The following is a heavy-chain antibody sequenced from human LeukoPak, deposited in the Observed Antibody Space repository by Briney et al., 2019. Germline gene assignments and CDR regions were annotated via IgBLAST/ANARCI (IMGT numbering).Heavy chain of an antibody. Sequence: HRASVKVSCKASGYTVTDYFIHWVRQAPGQGLEWMGWINPASGDTNYAQKFQGRVTMTRDTSIRTAYMELSSLRSEDTAVYYCARDQASYGPFDYWGQGTLVTVSS. CDR1: GYTVTDYF. V-gene: IGHV1-2*02. CDR3: ARDQASYGPFDY. D-gene: IGHD5-18*01. J-gene: IGHJ4*02. CDR2: INPASGDT.